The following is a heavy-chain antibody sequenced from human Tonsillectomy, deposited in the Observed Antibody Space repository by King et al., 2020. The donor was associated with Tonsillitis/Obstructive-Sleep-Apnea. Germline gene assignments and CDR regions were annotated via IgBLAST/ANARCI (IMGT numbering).Heavy chain of an antibody. D-gene: IGHD6-19*01. Sequence: VQLVESGGGLVQPGGSLRLSCAASGFTFSGYAMTWVRQAPGKGLEWVSVISGSGGNTYYADSVKGRFTISRDNSKNTLHLQMNSLRAEDTAVYYWAKDMGSGCYTYYYGLYVWGQGSTVTVSS. CDR3: AKDMGSGCYTYYYGLYV. V-gene: IGHV3-23*04. J-gene: IGHJ6*01. CDR1: GFTFSGYA. CDR2: ISGSGGNT.